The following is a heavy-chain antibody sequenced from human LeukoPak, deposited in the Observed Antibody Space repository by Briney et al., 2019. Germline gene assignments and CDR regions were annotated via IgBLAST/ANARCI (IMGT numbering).Heavy chain of an antibody. CDR1: GFTFSDYY. J-gene: IGHJ5*02. D-gene: IGHD3-9*01. CDR2: ISSSGSTT. V-gene: IGHV3-11*04. Sequence: GGSLRLSCAASGFTFSDYYMSWIRQAPGKGLEWVSYISSSGSTTHSADSVKGRFTISRDNTKSSVFLQMNSLRAEDTAVYYCARENDILTAYPNNWFDPWGLGTLVTVSS. CDR3: ARENDILTAYPNNWFDP.